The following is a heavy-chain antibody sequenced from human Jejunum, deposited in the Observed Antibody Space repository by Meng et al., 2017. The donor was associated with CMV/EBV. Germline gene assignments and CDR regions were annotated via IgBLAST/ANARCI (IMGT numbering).Heavy chain of an antibody. CDR1: GLTFSHYW. CDR2: IKQDGNEK. D-gene: IGHD2-2*02. J-gene: IGHJ4*02. CDR3: VRVIPASIPY. V-gene: IGHV3-7*04. Sequence: SSAPSGLTFSHYWMTWVREAPGKGLEWVANIKQDGNEKYYVDSVKGRFTISRDNAKNSLYLQMNSLRAEDTAVYYCVRVIPASIPYWGQGTLVTVSS.